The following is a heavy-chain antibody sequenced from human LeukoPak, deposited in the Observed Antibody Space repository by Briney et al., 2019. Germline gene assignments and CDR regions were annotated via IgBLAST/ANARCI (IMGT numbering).Heavy chain of an antibody. D-gene: IGHD2-15*01. Sequence: SETLSLTCSVSSGSVRSNYYSWAWIRQAPGKGLEWVGGFDDSGNTYYNPSLKSRLTMSVDTSKNHFSLNLKSVAAADTSVYYCARRLRIGAAEWFDPWGQGIMVTVSS. CDR3: ARRLRIGAAEWFDP. V-gene: IGHV4-39*02. CDR1: SGSVRSNYYS. J-gene: IGHJ5*02. CDR2: FDDSGNT.